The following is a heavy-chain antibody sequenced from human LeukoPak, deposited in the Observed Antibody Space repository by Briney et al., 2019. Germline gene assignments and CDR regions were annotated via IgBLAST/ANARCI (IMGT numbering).Heavy chain of an antibody. J-gene: IGHJ4*02. CDR3: ARGELADYGDYFYYFDY. Sequence: SQTLSLTCTVSGGSISSGDYYWSWIRQPPGKGLEWIGYIYHSGSTYYNPSLKSRVTISVDTSKNQFSLKLSSVTAADTAVYYCARGELADYGDYFYYFDYWGQGTLVTVSS. D-gene: IGHD4-17*01. CDR2: IYHSGST. CDR1: GGSISSGDYY. V-gene: IGHV4-30-4*08.